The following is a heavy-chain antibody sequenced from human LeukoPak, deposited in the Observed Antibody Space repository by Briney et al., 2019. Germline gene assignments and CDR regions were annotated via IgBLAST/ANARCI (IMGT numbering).Heavy chain of an antibody. Sequence: GGSLRLSCAASGFTFSSYSMNWVRQAPGKGLEWVSSISSSSSYIYYADSVKGRFTISRDNAKNSLYLQMNSLRAEDTAVYYCARGYSGNYYPDYWGQGTLVTVSS. CDR2: ISSSSSYI. D-gene: IGHD1-26*01. CDR3: ARGYSGNYYPDY. J-gene: IGHJ4*02. V-gene: IGHV3-21*01. CDR1: GFTFSSYS.